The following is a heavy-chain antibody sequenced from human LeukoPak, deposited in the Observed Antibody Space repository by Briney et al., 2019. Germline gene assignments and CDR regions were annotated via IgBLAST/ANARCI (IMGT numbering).Heavy chain of an antibody. V-gene: IGHV3-23*01. D-gene: IGHD2-2*01. CDR1: GFTFSSYA. CDR3: AKDGPQYQLPAHFDY. CDR2: ISGSGGST. J-gene: IGHJ4*02. Sequence: GGSLRLSCAASGFTFSSYAMSWVRQAPGKRLEWVSAISGSGGSTYYADSVKGRFTISRDNSKNTLYLQMNSLRAEDTAVYYCAKDGPQYQLPAHFDYWGQGTVVRVPS.